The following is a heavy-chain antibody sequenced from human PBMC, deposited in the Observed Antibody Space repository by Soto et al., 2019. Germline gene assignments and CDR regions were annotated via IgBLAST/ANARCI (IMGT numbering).Heavy chain of an antibody. V-gene: IGHV1-69*12. CDR3: VRDGDAGYSFWSGPLGGGRFDP. CDR1: GATFGNTA. CDR2: IVPLFGTA. Sequence: QVQLVQSGAEVKEPGSSVNVSCKTSGATFGNTAVTWVRQAPGQGLEWIGGIVPLFGTANYAQKFRGRVTITAGESTSTAYMELSSLRTDDTAVYYCVRDGDAGYSFWSGPLGGGRFDPWGQGTLVTVSS. J-gene: IGHJ5*02. D-gene: IGHD3-3*01.